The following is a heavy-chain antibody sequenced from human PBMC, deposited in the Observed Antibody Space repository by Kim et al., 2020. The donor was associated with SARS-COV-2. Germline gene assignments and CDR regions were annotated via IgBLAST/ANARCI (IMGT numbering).Heavy chain of an antibody. D-gene: IGHD5-12*01. CDR3: ATSMKWLDDYFAY. CDR2: INAGNGNT. V-gene: IGHV1-3*01. Sequence: ASVKVSCKASGYTFTSYAMHWVRQAPGQRLEWMGWINAGNGNTKYSQKFQGRVTITRDTSASTAYMELSSLRSEDTAVYYCATSMKWLDDYFAYWGQGTLVTVSS. J-gene: IGHJ4*02. CDR1: GYTFTSYA.